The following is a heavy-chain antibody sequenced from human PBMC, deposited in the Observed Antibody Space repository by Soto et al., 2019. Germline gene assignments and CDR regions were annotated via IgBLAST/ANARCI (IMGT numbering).Heavy chain of an antibody. CDR2: IWYDGSNK. CDR3: ARDHSSSSVSWFDP. Sequence: GGSLRLSCAASGFTFSSYGMHWVRQAPGKGLEWVAVIWYDGSNKYYADSVKGRFTISRDNSKNTLYLQMNSLRAEDTAVYYCARDHSSSSVSWFDPWGQGTLVTV. V-gene: IGHV3-33*01. J-gene: IGHJ5*02. D-gene: IGHD6-6*01. CDR1: GFTFSSYG.